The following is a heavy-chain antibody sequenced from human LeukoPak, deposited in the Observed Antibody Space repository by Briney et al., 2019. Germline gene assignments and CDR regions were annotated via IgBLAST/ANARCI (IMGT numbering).Heavy chain of an antibody. CDR1: GFTFSSYA. CDR3: AKDLVTGSLDY. D-gene: IGHD3-10*01. CDR2: ISGSGGSR. J-gene: IGHJ4*02. V-gene: IGHV3-23*01. Sequence: GGSLRLSCAASGFTFSSYAVTWVRQAPGKGLEWVSSISGSGGSRDYADSVKGRFTISRDNSKNTLYLQMTSLRAEDTAVYYCAKDLVTGSLDYWGQGTLVTVSS.